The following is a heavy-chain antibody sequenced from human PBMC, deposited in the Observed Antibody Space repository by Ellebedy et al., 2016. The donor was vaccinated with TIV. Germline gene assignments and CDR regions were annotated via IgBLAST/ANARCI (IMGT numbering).Heavy chain of an antibody. D-gene: IGHD3-16*01. V-gene: IGHV3-23*01. J-gene: IGHJ2*01. CDR2: ISGSGGLT. CDR3: AKHVRVGGWYFDL. Sequence: PGGSLRLSCAASGFTFSSYGMSRVRQVPGKGLEWVSAISGSGGLTYHADSVKGRFTISRDNSKKTLYLQMDNLRAEDTAVYYCAKHVRVGGWYFDLWGRGTLVTVSS. CDR1: GFTFSSYG.